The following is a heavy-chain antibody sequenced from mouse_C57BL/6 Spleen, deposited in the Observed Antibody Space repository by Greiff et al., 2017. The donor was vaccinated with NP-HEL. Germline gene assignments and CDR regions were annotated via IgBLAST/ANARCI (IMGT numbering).Heavy chain of an antibody. CDR1: GYTFTSYW. CDR2: INTSNGGT. CDR3: ARGGNYDYYFDY. J-gene: IGHJ2*01. V-gene: IGHV1-53*01. Sequence: QVQLQQPGTELVKPGASVKLSCKASGYTFTSYWMHWVKQSPGQGLEWIGNINTSNGGTNYNEKFKSKATLTVDKSSSTAYMQLSSLTSEDSAVYYCARGGNYDYYFDYWGQGTTLTVSS. D-gene: IGHD2-4*01.